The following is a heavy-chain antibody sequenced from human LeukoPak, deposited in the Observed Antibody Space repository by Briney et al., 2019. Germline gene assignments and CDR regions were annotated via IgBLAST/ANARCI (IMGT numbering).Heavy chain of an antibody. CDR3: AGGGDFDY. CDR2: ISRTSEYI. J-gene: IGHJ4*02. V-gene: IGHV3-11*06. Sequence: PGGSLRLSCAASGFSFSDYYMSWIRQAPGEGLEWVSSISRTSEYIHYADSVRGRFAISRDNAKNSVYLQMNSLRAEDTAVYFCAGGGDFDYWGQGILVTVSA. D-gene: IGHD3-16*01. CDR1: GFSFSDYY.